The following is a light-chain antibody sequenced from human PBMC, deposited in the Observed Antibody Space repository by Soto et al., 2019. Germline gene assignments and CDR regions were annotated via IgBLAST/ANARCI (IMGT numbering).Light chain of an antibody. CDR2: GAS. CDR1: QSVSSN. CDR3: QQYNNWPPLT. J-gene: IGKJ4*01. V-gene: IGKV3-15*01. Sequence: EVVMTQSPATLSVSPGERATLSCRASQSVSSNLAWYQQKPGQAPRLLIYGASTRATGIPARFSGSGSGTEFTLTISSLQSEDFAVYYCQQYNNWPPLTLGGGTTVEIK.